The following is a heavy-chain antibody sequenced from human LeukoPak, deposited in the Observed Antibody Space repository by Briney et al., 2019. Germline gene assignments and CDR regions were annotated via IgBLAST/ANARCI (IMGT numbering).Heavy chain of an antibody. CDR1: GYSISSGYY. V-gene: IGHV4-38-2*02. Sequence: SETLSLTCTVSGYSISSGYYWGWIRQPPGKGREWIGSIYHSGSTYYNPSLKSRVTISVDTSKNQFSLKLSSVTAADTAVYYCARVGVSSTNWFDPWGQGTLVTVSS. J-gene: IGHJ5*02. CDR2: IYHSGST. D-gene: IGHD2-2*01. CDR3: ARVGVSSTNWFDP.